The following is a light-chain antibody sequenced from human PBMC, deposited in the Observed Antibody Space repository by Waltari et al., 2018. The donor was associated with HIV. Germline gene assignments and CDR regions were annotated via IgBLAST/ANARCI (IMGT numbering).Light chain of an antibody. CDR2: LNSDGSY. V-gene: IGLV4-69*01. CDR1: SRHSSYA. J-gene: IGLJ3*02. Sequence: QLVVTQSPSASASLGASVKFTCTLSSRHSSYAIAWHQQQPEKAPRYLMKLNSDGSYIRGDWIPDRFSGPSSGAERYLPISSLQSEDEADYYCQTWGTGIQVFGGGTKLTVL. CDR3: QTWGTGIQV.